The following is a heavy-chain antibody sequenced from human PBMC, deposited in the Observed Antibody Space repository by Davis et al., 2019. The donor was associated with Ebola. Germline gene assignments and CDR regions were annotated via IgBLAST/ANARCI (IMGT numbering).Heavy chain of an antibody. V-gene: IGHV3-11*05. Sequence: GESLKISCAASGFTFSDYYMIWVRQAPGRGLEWISYISSGTLYTEYADSVKGRFTISRDNAKNTLFLQLNSLRVEDTARYYCAKASWGPAARPLLDSWGQGTLVTVSS. D-gene: IGHD2-2*02. CDR3: AKASWGPAARPLLDS. CDR2: ISSGTLYT. CDR1: GFTFSDYY. J-gene: IGHJ4*02.